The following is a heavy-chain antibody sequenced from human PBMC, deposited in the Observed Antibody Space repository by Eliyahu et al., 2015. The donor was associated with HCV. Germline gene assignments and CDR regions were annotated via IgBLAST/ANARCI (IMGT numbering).Heavy chain of an antibody. CDR3: AKEGSWIQLWDFDY. D-gene: IGHD5-18*01. CDR1: GFTXXXXA. J-gene: IGHJ4*02. CDR2: ISGSGGST. Sequence: EVQLLESGGGLVQPGGSLXLSCAASGFTXXXXAMSWVXQXPGKGLEWVSAISGSGGSTYYADSVKGRFTISRDNSKNTLYLQMNSLRAEDTAVYYCAKEGSWIQLWDFDYWGQGTLVTVSS. V-gene: IGHV3-23*01.